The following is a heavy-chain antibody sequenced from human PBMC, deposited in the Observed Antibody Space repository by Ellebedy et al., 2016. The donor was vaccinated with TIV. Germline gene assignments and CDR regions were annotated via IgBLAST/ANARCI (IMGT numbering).Heavy chain of an antibody. Sequence: GGSLRLSCAASGFTFSTYAMSWVRQAPGKGLEWVSGLSGSGGSTFYADSVKGRFTISRDNAKNSLYLQMNSLRDEDTAVYFCARDGDRAYDLDYWGQGTLVTVSS. CDR3: ARDGDRAYDLDY. CDR2: LSGSGGST. D-gene: IGHD5-12*01. J-gene: IGHJ4*02. CDR1: GFTFSTYA. V-gene: IGHV3-23*01.